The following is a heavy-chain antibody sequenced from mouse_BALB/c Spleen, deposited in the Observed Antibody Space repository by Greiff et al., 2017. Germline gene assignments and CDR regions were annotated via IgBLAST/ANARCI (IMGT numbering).Heavy chain of an antibody. V-gene: IGHV6-6*02. Sequence: DVKLVESGGGLVQPGGSMKLSCVASGFTFSNYWMNWVRQSPEKGLEWVAEIRLKSNNYATHYAESVKGRFTISRDDSKSSVYLQMNNLRAEDTGIYYCTEGRAWFAYWGQGTLVTVSA. CDR2: IRLKSNNYAT. D-gene: IGHD3-3*01. J-gene: IGHJ3*01. CDR3: TEGRAWFAY. CDR1: GFTFSNYW.